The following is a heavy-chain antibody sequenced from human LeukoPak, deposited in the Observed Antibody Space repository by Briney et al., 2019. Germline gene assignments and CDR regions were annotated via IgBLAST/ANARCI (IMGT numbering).Heavy chain of an antibody. J-gene: IGHJ4*02. CDR1: GGTFSSYA. D-gene: IGHD2-2*01. CDR3: ARGVSRYCSSTSCYGY. Sequence: SVKVSCKASGGTFSSYAISWVRQAPGQGLEWMGGIIPIFGTANYAQKFQGRVTITTDESTSTAYMELSSLRSEDTAVYFCARGVSRYCSSTSCYGYWGQGTLVTVSS. CDR2: IIPIFGTA. V-gene: IGHV1-69*05.